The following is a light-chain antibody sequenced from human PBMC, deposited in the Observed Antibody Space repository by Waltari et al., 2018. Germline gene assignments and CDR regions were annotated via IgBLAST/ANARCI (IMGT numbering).Light chain of an antibody. CDR3: QQYNNWPGWT. CDR2: GAS. Sequence: EIVMTQSPATLSVSPGERATLSCSASQSVSRNLAWYQQKPGQAPRLLIYGASTRATGIPARFSGSGSGTEFTLTISSLQSEDFAVYYCQQYNNWPGWTFGQGTKVEIK. J-gene: IGKJ1*01. V-gene: IGKV3-15*01. CDR1: QSVSRN.